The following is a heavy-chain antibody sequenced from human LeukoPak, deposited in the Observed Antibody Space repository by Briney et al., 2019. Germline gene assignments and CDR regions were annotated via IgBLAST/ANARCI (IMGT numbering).Heavy chain of an antibody. CDR3: ARDFRGARDGYNRRAFDI. CDR2: INHSGST. V-gene: IGHV4-34*01. Sequence: SETLSLTCAVYGGSFSGYYWSWIRQPPGKGLEWIGEINHSGSTNYNPSLKSRVTISVDTSKNQFSLKLSSVTAADTAVYYCARDFRGARDGYNRRAFDIWGQGTMVTVSS. D-gene: IGHD5-24*01. CDR1: GGSFSGYY. J-gene: IGHJ3*02.